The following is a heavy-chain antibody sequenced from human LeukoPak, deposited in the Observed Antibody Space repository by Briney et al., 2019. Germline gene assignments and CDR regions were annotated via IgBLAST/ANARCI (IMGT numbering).Heavy chain of an antibody. V-gene: IGHV3-23*01. CDR1: GFTFSDYY. CDR3: ASHLGYDFWTRVNYYYYGMDV. Sequence: GGSLRLSCAASGFTFSDYYMSWIRQAPGKGLEWVSAISGSGGSTYYADSVKGRFTISRDNSKNTLYLQMNSLRAEDTAVYYCASHLGYDFWTRVNYYYYGMDVWGQGTTVTVSS. CDR2: ISGSGGST. J-gene: IGHJ6*02. D-gene: IGHD3-3*01.